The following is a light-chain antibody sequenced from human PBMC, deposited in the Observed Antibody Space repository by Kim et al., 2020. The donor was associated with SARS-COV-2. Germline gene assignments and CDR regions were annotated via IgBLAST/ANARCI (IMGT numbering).Light chain of an antibody. CDR1: SSDVGSYNR. J-gene: IGLJ1*01. V-gene: IGLV2-18*02. Sequence: QSALTQPPSVSGSPGQSVTISCTGTSSDVGSYNRVSWYQQPPGTAPKLLIYEVSYRPSGVPDRFSGSKSGNTASLTISGLQAEDEADYYCNSYTSRSTFVFGTGTKVTVL. CDR2: EVS. CDR3: NSYTSRSTFV.